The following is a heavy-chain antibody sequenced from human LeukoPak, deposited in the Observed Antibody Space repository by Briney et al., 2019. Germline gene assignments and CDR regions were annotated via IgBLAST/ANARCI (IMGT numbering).Heavy chain of an antibody. Sequence: GGSLRLSCAASGFIFRSYPMSWVRQAPGKGLEWVSAITSGGDKTYYGDSVKGRFTISRGNSKNTLSLQMNSLRPEDTAVYYCAKENPVGGTNYFDYWGQGTLVTVSS. CDR1: GFIFRSYP. J-gene: IGHJ4*02. CDR2: ITSGGDKT. V-gene: IGHV3-23*01. CDR3: AKENPVGGTNYFDY. D-gene: IGHD1-26*01.